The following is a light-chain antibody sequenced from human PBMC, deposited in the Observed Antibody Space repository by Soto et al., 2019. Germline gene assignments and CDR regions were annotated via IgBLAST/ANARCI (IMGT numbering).Light chain of an antibody. J-gene: IGKJ1*01. V-gene: IGKV1-5*03. CDR2: EAS. CDR1: QTISSW. CDR3: QHYSSYSGA. Sequence: DIQMTQSPSTLSGSVGDRVTITCRASQTISSWLAWYQQKPGKAPKLLIYEASTLKSGVPARFSGSGSGTEFTLTISRLEPDDFATYYCQHYSSYSGAFGQGTKVELK.